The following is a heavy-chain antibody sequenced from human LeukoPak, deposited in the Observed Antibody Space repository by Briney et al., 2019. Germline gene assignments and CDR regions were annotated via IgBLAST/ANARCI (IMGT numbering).Heavy chain of an antibody. J-gene: IGHJ4*02. D-gene: IGHD6-19*01. V-gene: IGHV4-38-2*01. CDR2: IYHTGST. CDR1: GYSISSGYY. CDR3: ARHGESPSGWYSYYFDY. Sequence: SETLSLTCAVSGYSISSGYYWGWIRQPPGKGLEWIGSIYHTGSTYYNPSLKSRLTMSVETSKNQFSLKLSSVTAADTAMYYCARHGESPSGWYSYYFDYWGQGTLVTVSS.